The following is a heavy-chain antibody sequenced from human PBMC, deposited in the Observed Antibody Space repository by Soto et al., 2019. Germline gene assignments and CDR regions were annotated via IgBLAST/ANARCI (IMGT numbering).Heavy chain of an antibody. Sequence: ASVKVSCKASGYTFTGYYMHWVRQAPGQGLEWMGWINPNSGGTNYAQKFQGWVTMTRDTSISTAYMELSRLRSDDTAVYYCARGIAAAAAGGMAVWGKGTTVTVPS. V-gene: IGHV1-2*04. D-gene: IGHD6-13*01. CDR3: ARGIAAAAAGGMAV. CDR2: INPNSGGT. J-gene: IGHJ6*04. CDR1: GYTFTGYY.